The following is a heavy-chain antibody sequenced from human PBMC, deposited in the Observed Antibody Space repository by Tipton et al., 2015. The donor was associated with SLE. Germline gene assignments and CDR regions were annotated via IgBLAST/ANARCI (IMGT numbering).Heavy chain of an antibody. CDR3: ARGVAERLGLDF. J-gene: IGHJ4*02. D-gene: IGHD6-19*01. V-gene: IGHV4-4*07. Sequence: TLSLTCSVSGDSIISYYWSWFRQSTGRGLEWIGRVYSSGSANYNPSLKSRVTISVDPSKMQFSLNLNSVTAADTALYFCARGVAERLGLDFWGQGSLVTVSS. CDR1: GDSIISYY. CDR2: VYSSGSA.